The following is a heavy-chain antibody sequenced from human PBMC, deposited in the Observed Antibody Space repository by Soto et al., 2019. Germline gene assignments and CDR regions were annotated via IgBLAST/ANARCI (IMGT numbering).Heavy chain of an antibody. CDR3: ARVQPLSGSYYDGYWFDP. CDR2: INHSGST. Sequence: SETLSLTCAVYGGSFSGYYWSWIRQPPGKGLEWIGEINHSGSTNYNPSLKSRVTISVDTSKNQFSLKLSSVTAADTAVYYCARVQPLSGSYYDGYWFDPWGQGTLVTVSS. J-gene: IGHJ5*02. CDR1: GGSFSGYY. D-gene: IGHD1-26*01. V-gene: IGHV4-34*01.